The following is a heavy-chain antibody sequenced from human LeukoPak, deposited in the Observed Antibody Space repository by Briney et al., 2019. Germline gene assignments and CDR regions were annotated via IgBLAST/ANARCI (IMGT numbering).Heavy chain of an antibody. CDR2: INHSGST. Sequence: SETLSLTCAVYGGSFSGYYWSWIRQPPGKGLEWIGEINHSGSTNYNPSLKSRVTISVDTSKNQISLKLSSVTAADTAVYYCARLGARSTDYWGQGTLVTVSS. CDR3: ARLGARSTDY. V-gene: IGHV4-34*01. CDR1: GGSFSGYY. J-gene: IGHJ4*02. D-gene: IGHD1-26*01.